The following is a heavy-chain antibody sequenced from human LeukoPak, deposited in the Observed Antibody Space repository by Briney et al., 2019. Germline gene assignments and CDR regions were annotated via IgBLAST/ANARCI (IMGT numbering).Heavy chain of an antibody. V-gene: IGHV4-34*01. CDR3: ARQETVLDQGRFAFDL. Sequence: SETLSLTCAVFDGSLSGSCLSWIRQFPGKGLEWIGEITDSGTTNSNPSLNNRVIISVDPSKNQLSLKVTSVTAADTAVYYCARQETVLDQGRFAFDLWGQGTAATVSS. CDR1: DGSLSGSC. CDR2: ITDSGTT. J-gene: IGHJ3*01. D-gene: IGHD3-3*01.